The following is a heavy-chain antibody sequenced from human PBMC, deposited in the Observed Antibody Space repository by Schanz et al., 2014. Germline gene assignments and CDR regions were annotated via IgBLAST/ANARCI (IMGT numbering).Heavy chain of an antibody. CDR1: GFTFGSYG. CDR2: LSGSGGST. CDR3: ARDRGYCSGGSCLTFDY. V-gene: IGHV3-23*04. Sequence: QLVGSGGGLIQPGGSLRLSCTASGFTFGSYGMSWVRQGPGKGLEWVSALSGSGGSTYYADSVKGRFTISRDNSKNTLYLQMNTLRAEDTAVYYCARDRGYCSGGSCLTFDYWGQGTLVTVSS. J-gene: IGHJ4*02. D-gene: IGHD2-15*01.